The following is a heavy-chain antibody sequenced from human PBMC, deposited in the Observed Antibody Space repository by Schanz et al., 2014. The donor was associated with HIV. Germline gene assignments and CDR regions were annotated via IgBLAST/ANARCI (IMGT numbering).Heavy chain of an antibody. Sequence: QVQLVESGGGVVQPGRSLRLSCEASGFTFNNYGMHWVRQAPGKGLEWIGVITYDGRNKYFADSVKGRFTISRDNSKNTLYLQMKSPRAADTAVYYCARDYHWNWFDPWGQGTLVTVSS. CDR2: ITYDGRNK. CDR3: ARDYHWNWFDP. J-gene: IGHJ5*02. CDR1: GFTFNNYG. V-gene: IGHV3-30*03. D-gene: IGHD1-20*01.